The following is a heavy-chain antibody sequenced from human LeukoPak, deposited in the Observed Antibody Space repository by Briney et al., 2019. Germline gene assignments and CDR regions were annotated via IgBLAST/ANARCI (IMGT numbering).Heavy chain of an antibody. CDR3: ARRHSSSSGYYYYYMDV. J-gene: IGHJ6*03. D-gene: IGHD6-6*01. CDR1: GYTFTSYY. V-gene: IGHV1-8*03. CDR2: MNPNSGNT. Sequence: GASVKVSCKASGYTFTSYYMHWVRQATGQGLEWMGWMNPNSGNTGYAQKFQGRVTITRNTSISTAYMELSSLRSEDTAVYYCARRHSSSSGYYYYYMDVWGKGTTVTISS.